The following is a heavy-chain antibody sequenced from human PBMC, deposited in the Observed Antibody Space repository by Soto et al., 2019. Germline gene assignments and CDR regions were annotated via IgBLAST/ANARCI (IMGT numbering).Heavy chain of an antibody. CDR2: IYHSGST. D-gene: IGHD1-1*01. V-gene: IGHV4-30-2*02. J-gene: IGHJ3*02. CDR1: GGSISSGGYS. CDR3: ARPAKNDEDAFDI. Sequence: SETLSLTCTVSGGSISSGGYSWSWIRQPPGKGLEWIGYIYHSGSTYYNPSLKSRVTISVDTSKNQFSLKLSSVTAADTAVYYCARPAKNDEDAFDIWGQGTMVTVSS.